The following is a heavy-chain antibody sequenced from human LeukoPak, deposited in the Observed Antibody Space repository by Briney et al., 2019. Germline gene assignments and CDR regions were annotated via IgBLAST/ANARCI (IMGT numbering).Heavy chain of an antibody. Sequence: GGSLRLSCAASGFSLSSYEMNWIRQVPGKGLEWVSHISSGGNTQYYADSVRGRFTMSRDDAKNSLDLQMESLRIEDTGVYYCARDIVNGPFVISLESWGQGARVTVSS. CDR2: ISSGGNTQ. D-gene: IGHD2-21*01. V-gene: IGHV3-48*03. J-gene: IGHJ4*02. CDR1: GFSLSSYE. CDR3: ARDIVNGPFVISLES.